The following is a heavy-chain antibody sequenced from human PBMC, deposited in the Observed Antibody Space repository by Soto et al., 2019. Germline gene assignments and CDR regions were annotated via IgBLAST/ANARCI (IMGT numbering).Heavy chain of an antibody. Sequence: QVQLVQSGAEVKKPGSSVKVSCKASGGTFSSYAISWVRQAPGQGLEWMGGIIPIFGTANYAQKFQGRVTITADESTSTAYMELSSLRSEDTAVYYCARDSRYDILIGYYPLYYYGMDVWGQGTTVTVSS. CDR1: GGTFSSYA. D-gene: IGHD3-9*01. CDR2: IIPIFGTA. J-gene: IGHJ6*02. V-gene: IGHV1-69*01. CDR3: ARDSRYDILIGYYPLYYYGMDV.